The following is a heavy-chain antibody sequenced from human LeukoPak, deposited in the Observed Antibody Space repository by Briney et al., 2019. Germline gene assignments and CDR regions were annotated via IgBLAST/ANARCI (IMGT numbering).Heavy chain of an antibody. CDR2: INHSGST. Sequence: SETLSLTCAVYGGSFSGYYWSWIRQPPGKGLEWIGEINHSGSTNYNPSLKSRVIISVDTSKNQFSLKLSSVTAADTAVYYCARGGRRIAAAGTGFGDYWGQGTLVTVSS. V-gene: IGHV4-34*01. CDR1: GGSFSGYY. D-gene: IGHD6-13*01. J-gene: IGHJ4*02. CDR3: ARGGRRIAAAGTGFGDY.